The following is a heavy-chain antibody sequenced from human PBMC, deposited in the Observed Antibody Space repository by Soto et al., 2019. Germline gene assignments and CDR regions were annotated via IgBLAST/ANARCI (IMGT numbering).Heavy chain of an antibody. D-gene: IGHD2-15*01. J-gene: IGHJ4*02. CDR2: IYSGGST. CDR1: GFTVSSNY. Sequence: EVQLVESGGGLVQPGGSLRLSCAASGFTVSSNYMSWVRQAPGKGLEWVSVIYSGGSTYYADSVKDRFTISRDDSKNTLFLQMNSLRAEDTAVYYCATAKLLLPWLFDYWGQGTLVTVSS. CDR3: ATAKLLLPWLFDY. V-gene: IGHV3-66*01.